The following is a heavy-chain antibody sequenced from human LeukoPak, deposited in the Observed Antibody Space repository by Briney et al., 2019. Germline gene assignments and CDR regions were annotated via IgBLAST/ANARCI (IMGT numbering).Heavy chain of an antibody. J-gene: IGHJ4*02. V-gene: IGHV1-46*01. CDR2: INPSGGST. Sequence: ASVKVSCKASGYTFTSYYMHWVRQAPGQGLEWMGIINPSGGSTSYAQKFQGRVTMTRDTSTSTVYMELSSLRSEDTAVYHCARDTYPYYYDSSGSGHDYWGQGTLVTVSS. CDR3: ARDTYPYYYDSSGSGHDY. D-gene: IGHD3-22*01. CDR1: GYTFTSYY.